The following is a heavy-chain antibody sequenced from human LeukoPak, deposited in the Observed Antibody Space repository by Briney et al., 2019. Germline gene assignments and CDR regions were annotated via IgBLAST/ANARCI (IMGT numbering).Heavy chain of an antibody. J-gene: IGHJ6*03. V-gene: IGHV4-34*01. CDR2: INHSGST. D-gene: IGHD5-18*01. Sequence: SETLSLTCAVYGGSFSGYYWSWIRQPPGKGLEWIGEINHSGSTNYNPSLKSRLTISVDTSKNQFSLKLSSVTAADTAVYYCARGGGQLWTFYYYYMDVWGKGTTVTVSS. CDR3: ARGGGQLWTFYYYYMDV. CDR1: GGSFSGYY.